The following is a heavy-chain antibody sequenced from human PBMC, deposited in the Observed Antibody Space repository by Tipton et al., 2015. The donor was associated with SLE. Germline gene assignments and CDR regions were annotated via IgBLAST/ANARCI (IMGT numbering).Heavy chain of an antibody. Sequence: LRLSCTVSGGSISTSGYYWGWIRQPPGKGLEWIGSIYFSGRTYYNPSLKSRVTISVDTSKNQFSLRLGSVTAADTAVYYCARLPGGLGGDYFDYWGQGTLVTVSS. CDR2: IYFSGRT. V-gene: IGHV4-39*01. CDR3: ARLPGGLGGDYFDY. J-gene: IGHJ4*02. D-gene: IGHD1-26*01. CDR1: GGSISTSGYY.